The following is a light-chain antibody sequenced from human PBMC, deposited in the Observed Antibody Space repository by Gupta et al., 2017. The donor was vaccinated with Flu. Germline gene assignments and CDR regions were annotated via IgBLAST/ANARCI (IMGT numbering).Light chain of an antibody. J-gene: IGLJ3*02. CDR3: QVWDTGSEHVV. CDR1: HIGGRS. V-gene: IGLV3-21*02. CDR2: YDS. Sequence: SYVLTQPPSVSVAPGQTARISCGGDHIGGRSVHWYQQKPGQAPVRCVDYDSDRPSGIPERFSGYNAANKATPKISRVEAGDEADDYCQVWDTGSEHVVFGGGTKLTVL.